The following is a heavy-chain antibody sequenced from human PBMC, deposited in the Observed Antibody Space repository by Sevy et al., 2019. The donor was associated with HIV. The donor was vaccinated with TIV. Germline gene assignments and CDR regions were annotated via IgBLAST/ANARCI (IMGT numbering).Heavy chain of an antibody. V-gene: IGHV1-2*06. Sequence: ASVKVSCKASGYTFIDYYIHWVRQAPGQALEWMGRINPNSGATNNAQKFQDRVTMTRDTSISTSYMELRRLRSDDTAVYYCAREDYYDASGGWVDPWGQGTLVTVSS. CDR3: AREDYYDASGGWVDP. CDR2: INPNSGAT. D-gene: IGHD3-22*01. J-gene: IGHJ5*02. CDR1: GYTFIDYY.